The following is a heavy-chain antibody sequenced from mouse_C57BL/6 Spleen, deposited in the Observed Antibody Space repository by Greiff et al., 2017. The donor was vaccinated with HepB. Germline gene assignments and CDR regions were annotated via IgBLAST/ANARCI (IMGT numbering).Heavy chain of an antibody. J-gene: IGHJ4*01. CDR1: GFSFTRYG. CDR2: IWSGGST. CDR3: ARKREDYGSSPYYAMDY. V-gene: IGHV2-2*01. D-gene: IGHD1-1*01. Sequence: VQLQQSGPGLVQPSQCLSITCTVSGFSFTRYGVPWVRQSPGKGLEWLGVIWSGGSTDYNAAFISRLSISKDNSKSQVFFKRNSLQADDTAIYDCARKREDYGSSPYYAMDYWGQGTSVTVSS.